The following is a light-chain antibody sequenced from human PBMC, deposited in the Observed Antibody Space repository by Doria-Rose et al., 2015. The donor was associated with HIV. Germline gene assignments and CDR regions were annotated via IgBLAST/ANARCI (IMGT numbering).Light chain of an antibody. Sequence: EIVLTQSPGTLSLSQGERATLSCRASQSFSSTYLAWYQQKPGQAPSLLIYDGSTRATGIPDRFSASGSGTDFALTINRLEPEDFALYYCHQYGTSWTFGQGTKVE. V-gene: IGKV3-20*01. CDR3: HQYGTSWT. CDR2: DGS. CDR1: QSFSSTY. J-gene: IGKJ1*01.